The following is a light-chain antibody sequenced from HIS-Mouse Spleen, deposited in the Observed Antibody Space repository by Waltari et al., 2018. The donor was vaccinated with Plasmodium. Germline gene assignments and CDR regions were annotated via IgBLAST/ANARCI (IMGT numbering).Light chain of an antibody. Sequence: DIQLTQSPSFLSASVGDRVTITCRASQGISSYLAWYQQKPGKAPKLLIYAASTLQSGVPSRFSGSGSGTEFNLTISSLQPEDCATYYCQQLNSYPPFVGGGTKVEIK. CDR3: QQLNSYPPF. V-gene: IGKV1-9*01. CDR2: AAS. J-gene: IGKJ4*01. CDR1: QGISSY.